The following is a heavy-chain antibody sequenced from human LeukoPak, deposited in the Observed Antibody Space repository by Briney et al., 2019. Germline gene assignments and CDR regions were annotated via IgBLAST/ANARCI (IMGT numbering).Heavy chain of an antibody. V-gene: IGHV4-39*01. CDR3: ARTTAFDY. CDR1: GGSVSRSPYY. D-gene: IGHD4-17*01. CDR2: IYYSEST. Sequence: MSSETLSLTCTVSGGSVSRSPYYWGWIRQPPGKGLEWIGNIYYSESTYYNPSLKSRVTISVDTSKNQFSLKLSSVTAADTAVYYCARTTAFDYWGQGTLVTVSS. J-gene: IGHJ4*02.